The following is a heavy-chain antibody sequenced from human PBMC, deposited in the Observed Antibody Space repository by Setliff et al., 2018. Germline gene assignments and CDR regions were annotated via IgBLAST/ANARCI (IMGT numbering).Heavy chain of an antibody. J-gene: IGHJ4*02. Sequence: PSETLSLTCTVSGGSISNYYWSWIRQSPGKGLEWIGFIYYNGRSDHNPSFQSRVTMSVDGSKNQFSLNLGAMTAADTAVYYCAREGGGSGWTPDSWGQGTLVTVSS. D-gene: IGHD6-19*01. CDR2: IYYNGRS. V-gene: IGHV4-59*01. CDR3: AREGGGSGWTPDS. CDR1: GGSISNYY.